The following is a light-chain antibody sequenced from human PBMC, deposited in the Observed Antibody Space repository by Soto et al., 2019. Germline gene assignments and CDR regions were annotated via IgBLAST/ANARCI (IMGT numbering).Light chain of an antibody. Sequence: DIQMTQSPSTMSASVGDRVTITCRASQSIGTWLAWYQQKPGKAPKLVIYKASSLESGVPSRFSGSGSGTEFTLTISSLQTDDFATYYCQQYNGYSYTFGQGTKLEIK. CDR1: QSIGTW. CDR2: KAS. V-gene: IGKV1-5*03. J-gene: IGKJ2*01. CDR3: QQYNGYSYT.